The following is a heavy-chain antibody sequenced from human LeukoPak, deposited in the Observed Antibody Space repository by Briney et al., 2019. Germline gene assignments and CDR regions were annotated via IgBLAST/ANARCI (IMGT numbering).Heavy chain of an antibody. J-gene: IGHJ3*02. V-gene: IGHV4-59*01. CDR3: ARGESGNHAGFFDI. CDR2: IYYSGST. Sequence: SETLSLTCTVSGGSITNYYWTWIRQPPGKELEWIGFIYYSGSTNYSPSLKSRVTISVDTSKNQFSLKLSSVTAADTAVYYCARGESGNHAGFFDIWGQGTMVTVSS. D-gene: IGHD1-14*01. CDR1: GGSITNYY.